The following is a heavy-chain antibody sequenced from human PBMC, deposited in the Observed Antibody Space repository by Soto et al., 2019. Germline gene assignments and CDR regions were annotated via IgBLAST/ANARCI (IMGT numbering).Heavy chain of an antibody. D-gene: IGHD4-17*01. CDR1: GFSLSTRGVG. Sequence: QITLKESGPTLVKPTQTLTLTCTFSGFSLSTRGVGVGWIRQPPGKALEWLAVIYWDDDKRYNPSLQSRLTITKDTSKNQVVLTMTNMDPVDTATYYCARKNYGDYPTDYWGQGTLVTVSS. CDR2: IYWDDDK. CDR3: ARKNYGDYPTDY. V-gene: IGHV2-5*02. J-gene: IGHJ4*02.